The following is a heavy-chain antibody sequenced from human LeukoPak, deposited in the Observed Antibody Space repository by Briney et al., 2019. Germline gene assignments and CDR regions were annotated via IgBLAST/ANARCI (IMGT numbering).Heavy chain of an antibody. J-gene: IGHJ4*02. CDR3: ARRVGATTYYFDY. D-gene: IGHD1-26*01. V-gene: IGHV4-59*08. CDR1: GGSISSYY. Sequence: SETLSLTCTVSGGSISSYYWSWIRQPPGKGLEWIGYIYYSGSTNYNPSLKSRVTISVDTSKNQFSLKLSSVTAADTAVYYCARRVGATTYYFDYWGQGTLVTVSS. CDR2: IYYSGST.